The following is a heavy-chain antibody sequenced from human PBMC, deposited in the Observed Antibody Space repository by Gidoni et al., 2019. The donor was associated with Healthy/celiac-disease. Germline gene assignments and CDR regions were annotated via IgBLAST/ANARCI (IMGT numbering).Heavy chain of an antibody. Sequence: QVQLVQSGAEVKKPGASVKVSCKASGYNFTSYYMHWVRQAPGQGLEWMGIINPSGGSTSYAQKFQGRVTMTRDTSTSTVYMELSSLRSEDTAVYYCARARTAHIDAFDIWGQGTMVTVSS. V-gene: IGHV1-46*01. J-gene: IGHJ3*02. CDR1: GYNFTSYY. CDR3: ARARTAHIDAFDI. CDR2: INPSGGST.